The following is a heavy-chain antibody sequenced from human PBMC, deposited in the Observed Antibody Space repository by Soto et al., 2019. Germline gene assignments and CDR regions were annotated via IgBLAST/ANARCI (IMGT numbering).Heavy chain of an antibody. CDR3: ARSVEGHFDY. CDR1: GFPFSIYS. Sequence: EVQLVESGGGLVQPGGSLRLTGVASGFPFSIYSMNWVRQAPGKGLEWSSYITSDTNTIKYADSVKGRFTISRDNAKNLVYLQMNSLRDEDPAVYFCARSVEGHFDYWGQGTVVTVSS. D-gene: IGHD6-19*01. J-gene: IGHJ4*02. V-gene: IGHV3-48*02. CDR2: ITSDTNTI.